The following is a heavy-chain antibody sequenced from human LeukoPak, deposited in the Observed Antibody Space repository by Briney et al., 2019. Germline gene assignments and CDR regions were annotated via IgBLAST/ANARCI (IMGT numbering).Heavy chain of an antibody. J-gene: IGHJ4*02. V-gene: IGHV3-21*01. D-gene: IGHD3-10*01. Sequence: PGGSLRLSCAASGFTFSSYSMNWVRQAPGKGLEGVSSISSSSSYIYYADSVKGRFTISRDNAKNSLYLQMNSLRAEDTAVYYWARSGPTYGSGSYVHVYWGQGTLVTVSS. CDR1: GFTFSSYS. CDR2: ISSSSSYI. CDR3: ARSGPTYGSGSYVHVY.